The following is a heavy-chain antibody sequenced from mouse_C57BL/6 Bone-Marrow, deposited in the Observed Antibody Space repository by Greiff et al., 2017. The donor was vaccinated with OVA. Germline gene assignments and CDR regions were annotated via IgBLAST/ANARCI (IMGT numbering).Heavy chain of an antibody. CDR2: IYPRSGNT. D-gene: IGHD1-1*01. J-gene: IGHJ1*03. Sequence: QVQLQQSGAELARPGASVKLSCKASGYTFTSYGISWVKQRTGQGLEWIGEIYPRSGNTYYNEKFKGKATLTADKSSSTAYMELRSLPSEDSAVYVCARTDYYGSRNVGGPWYFDVWGTGTTVTVSS. CDR1: GYTFTSYG. V-gene: IGHV1-81*01. CDR3: ARTDYYGSRNVGGPWYFDV.